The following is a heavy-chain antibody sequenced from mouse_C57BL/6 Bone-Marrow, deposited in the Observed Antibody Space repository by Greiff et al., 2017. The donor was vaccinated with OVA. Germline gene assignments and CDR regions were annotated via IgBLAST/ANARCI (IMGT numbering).Heavy chain of an antibody. CDR3: ARGDSSGYCYFDY. CDR1: GFNIKDYY. Sequence: VQLKESGAELVKPGASVKLSCTASGFNIKDYYMHWVKQRTEQGLEWIGRIDPEDGETKYAPKFQGKATITADTSSNTAYLQLSSLTSEDTAVYYCARGDSSGYCYFDYWGQGTTLTVSS. D-gene: IGHD3-2*02. J-gene: IGHJ2*01. V-gene: IGHV14-2*01. CDR2: IDPEDGET.